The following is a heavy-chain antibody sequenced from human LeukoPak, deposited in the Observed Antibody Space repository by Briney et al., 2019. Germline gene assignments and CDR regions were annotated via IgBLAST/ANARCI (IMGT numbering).Heavy chain of an antibody. V-gene: IGHV3-21*01. D-gene: IGHD1-26*01. CDR2: ISSSSSYI. CDR1: GFTFSSYS. J-gene: IGHJ4*02. CDR3: ARLSVGATGAFDY. Sequence: GGSLRLSCAASGFTFSSYSMNWVRQAPGKGLEWVSSISSSSSYIYYADSVKGRFTISRDNAKNSLYLQMNSLRAEDTAVYYCARLSVGATGAFDYWGQGTLVTVSS.